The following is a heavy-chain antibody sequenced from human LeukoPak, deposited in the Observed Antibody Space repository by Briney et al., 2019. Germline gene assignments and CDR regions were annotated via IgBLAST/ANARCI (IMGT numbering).Heavy chain of an antibody. J-gene: IGHJ3*02. Sequence: ASVKVSCKASGGTFSSYTTSWVRQAPGQGLEWMGRIIPILGIANYAQKFQGRVTITADKSTSTAYMELSSLRSEDTAVYYCARARELLSAFDIWGQGTMVTVSS. CDR2: IIPILGIA. CDR1: GGTFSSYT. D-gene: IGHD1-26*01. V-gene: IGHV1-69*02. CDR3: ARARELLSAFDI.